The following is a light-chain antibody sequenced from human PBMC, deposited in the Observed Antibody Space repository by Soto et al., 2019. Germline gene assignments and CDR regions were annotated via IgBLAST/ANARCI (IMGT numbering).Light chain of an antibody. CDR2: AAS. V-gene: IGKV1-39*01. Sequence: DTQMTQSPSFLSSAVGDRVSITCRASQSIGTYLNWYQQRPGEAPKLLIYAASSLQSGVPPRFTGSGSETDFSLTLYSVQREVYARYFCQQCYSGVTFGPGTIV. CDR3: QQCYSGVT. CDR1: QSIGTY. J-gene: IGKJ3*01.